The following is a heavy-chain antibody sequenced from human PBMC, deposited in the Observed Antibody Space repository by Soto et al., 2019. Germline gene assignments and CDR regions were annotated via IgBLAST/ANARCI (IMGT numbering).Heavy chain of an antibody. CDR2: ISGSGGST. V-gene: IGHV3-23*01. CDR3: AKGGSGWFVQH. CDR1: GFTFSSYA. Sequence: GGSLRLSCVVSGFTFSSYAMSWVRQAPGKGLEWVSAISGSGGSTYYADSVKGRFTISRDNSKNTLYLQMNSLRAEDTAVYYCAKGGSGWFVQHWGQGTLVTVSS. J-gene: IGHJ1*01. D-gene: IGHD6-19*01.